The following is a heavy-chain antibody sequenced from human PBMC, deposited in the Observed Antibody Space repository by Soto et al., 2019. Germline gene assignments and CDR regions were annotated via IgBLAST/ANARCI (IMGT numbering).Heavy chain of an antibody. CDR3: ARDRKGLPPDVDYYYGMDV. CDR2: MYYSGNT. Sequence: PSETLSLTCTVSGGSMSPNYWSWIRQPPGKGLEWIGYMYYSGNTNYNPSLRSRVTMSVDTSKNQFSLKLSSVTAADTAVYYCARDRKGLPPDVDYYYGMDVWGQGTTVTVSS. V-gene: IGHV4-59*01. J-gene: IGHJ6*02. CDR1: GGSMSPNY. D-gene: IGHD4-17*01.